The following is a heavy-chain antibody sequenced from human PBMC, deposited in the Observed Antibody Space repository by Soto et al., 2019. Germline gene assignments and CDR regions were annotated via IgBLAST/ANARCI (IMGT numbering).Heavy chain of an antibody. J-gene: IGHJ6*02. CDR3: ARGSLGRRDILTGYYRGYYYGMDV. D-gene: IGHD3-9*01. CDR2: IIPIFGTA. V-gene: IGHV1-69*13. CDR1: GGTFGSYA. Sequence: SSVKVSCKASGGTFGSYAISWVRQAPGQGLEWMGGIIPIFGTANYAQKFQGRVTITADESTSTAYMELSSLRSEDTAVYYCARGSLGRRDILTGYYRGYYYGMDVWGQGTTVTVSS.